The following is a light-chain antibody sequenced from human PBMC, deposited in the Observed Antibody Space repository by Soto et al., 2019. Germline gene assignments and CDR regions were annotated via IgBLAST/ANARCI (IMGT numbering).Light chain of an antibody. Sequence: EIVLTQSPGTLSLSPGERATLSCRASQSISSSYLAWYQKKPGQAPRLLIYDASSRATGIPDRFSGSGSGTDFTLTISRLEPEDFAVYYCQQYGGSPLYTFGQGTKLEIK. CDR3: QQYGGSPLYT. CDR1: QSISSSY. CDR2: DAS. V-gene: IGKV3-20*01. J-gene: IGKJ2*01.